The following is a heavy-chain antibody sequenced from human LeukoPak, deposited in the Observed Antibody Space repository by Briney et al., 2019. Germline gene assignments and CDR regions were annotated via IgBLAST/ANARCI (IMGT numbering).Heavy chain of an antibody. D-gene: IGHD4-17*01. V-gene: IGHV3-23*01. CDR2: ISGSGGST. Sequence: GGSLRLSCAASGFTFSSYAMSWVRQAPGKGLEWVSAISGSGGSTYYADSMKGRFTISRDNSKNTLYLQMNSLRAEDTAVYYCAKGNYGDYNNWFDPWGQGTLVTVSS. CDR1: GFTFSSYA. CDR3: AKGNYGDYNNWFDP. J-gene: IGHJ5*02.